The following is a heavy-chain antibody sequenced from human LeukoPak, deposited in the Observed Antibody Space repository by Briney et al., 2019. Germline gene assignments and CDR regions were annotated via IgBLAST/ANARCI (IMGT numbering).Heavy chain of an antibody. Sequence: ASVKVSCKASGYTFTGYYMHWVRQAPGQGLEWMGRINPNSGGTNYAQKFQGRVTMTRDTSISTAYMELSRLRSDDTAVNYCARATILYDSSGSLGYWGQGTLVTVSS. CDR2: INPNSGGT. V-gene: IGHV1-2*06. D-gene: IGHD3-22*01. J-gene: IGHJ4*02. CDR1: GYTFTGYY. CDR3: ARATILYDSSGSLGY.